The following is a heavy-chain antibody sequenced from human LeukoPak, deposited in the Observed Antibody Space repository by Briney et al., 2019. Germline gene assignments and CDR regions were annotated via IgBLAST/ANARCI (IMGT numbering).Heavy chain of an antibody. CDR2: IYYSGST. D-gene: IGHD3-22*01. CDR3: ARQGRYYYDSSGYSGNWFDP. J-gene: IGHJ5*02. Sequence: SETLSLTCTVSGGSINSYYWSWIRQPPGKGLEWIGYIYYSGSTNYNPSLKSRVTISVDTSKNQFSLKLSSVTAADTAVYYCARQGRYYYDSSGYSGNWFDPWRQGTLVTVSS. CDR1: GGSINSYY. V-gene: IGHV4-59*01.